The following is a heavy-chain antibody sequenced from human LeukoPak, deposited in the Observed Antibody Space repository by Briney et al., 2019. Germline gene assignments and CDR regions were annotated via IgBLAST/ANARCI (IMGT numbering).Heavy chain of an antibody. Sequence: SETLLLTCTASGGSISSYYWSWFRQPPGKGLEWMGYIYYSGSTNYNPSFKNRVTISVAASTNQYSLKLSSVTAADTAVYYYAREEYYDSNNCFDPWGQGTLVTVSS. CDR1: GGSISSYY. CDR3: AREEYYDSNNCFDP. J-gene: IGHJ5*02. CDR2: IYYSGST. V-gene: IGHV4-59*01. D-gene: IGHD3-3*01.